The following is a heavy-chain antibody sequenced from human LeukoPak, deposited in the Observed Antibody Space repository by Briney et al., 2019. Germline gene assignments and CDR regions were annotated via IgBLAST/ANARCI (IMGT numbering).Heavy chain of an antibody. CDR1: GGSFSGYY. V-gene: IGHV4-34*01. Sequence: SETLSLTCAVYGGSFSGYYWSWIRQPPGKGLEWIGEINHSGSTNYNPSLKSRVTISVDTSRNQFSLKLSSVTAADTAVYYCATAGNWNDSDYYYYYGMDVWGQGTTVTVSS. J-gene: IGHJ6*02. D-gene: IGHD1-1*01. CDR3: ATAGNWNDSDYYYYYGMDV. CDR2: INHSGST.